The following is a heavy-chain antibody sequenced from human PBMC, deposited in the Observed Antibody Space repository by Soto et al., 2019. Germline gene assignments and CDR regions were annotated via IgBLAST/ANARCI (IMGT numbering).Heavy chain of an antibody. V-gene: IGHV3-21*01. J-gene: IGHJ6*03. CDR3: SGVLSGTPNYYYMDV. CDR1: GFIFNNYN. Sequence: EVQLVESGGGLVKPGGSLRLSCAASGFIFNNYNMNWVRQAPGKGLEWVSSIGTSSSYIYYADSLKGRFTIPRDNAENSLYLQMNSLRAEDTAVYYCSGVLSGTPNYYYMDVWGEGTTVTVSS. CDR2: IGTSSSYI. D-gene: IGHD2-15*01.